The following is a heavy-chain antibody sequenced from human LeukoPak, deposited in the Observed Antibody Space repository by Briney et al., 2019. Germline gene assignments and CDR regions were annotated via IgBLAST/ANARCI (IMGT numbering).Heavy chain of an antibody. V-gene: IGHV1-69*01. J-gene: IGHJ4*02. CDR2: IIPIFGTA. D-gene: IGHD3-10*01. CDR3: ARGGNPGSYYNGEY. CDR1: GGTFSSYA. Sequence: ASVKVSCKASGGTFSSYAISWVRQAPGQGLEWMGGIIPIFGTANYAQKFQGRVTITADESTSTAYMELSSLRSEDTAVHYCARGGNPGSYYNGEYWGQGTLVTVSS.